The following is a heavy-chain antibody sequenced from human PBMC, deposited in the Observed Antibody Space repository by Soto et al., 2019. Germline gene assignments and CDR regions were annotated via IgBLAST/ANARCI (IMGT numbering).Heavy chain of an antibody. D-gene: IGHD6-13*01. J-gene: IGHJ4*02. CDR3: AKDRKQQPPDY. CDR1: GFTFSSYG. Sequence: QVQLVESGGGVVQPGRSLRLSCAASGFTFSSYGMHWVRQAPGKGLEWVAVISYDGSNKYYADSVKGRFTISRDNSKNTLYLQMNSLRAEDTAVYYCAKDRKQQPPDYWGQGTLVTVSS. CDR2: ISYDGSNK. V-gene: IGHV3-30*18.